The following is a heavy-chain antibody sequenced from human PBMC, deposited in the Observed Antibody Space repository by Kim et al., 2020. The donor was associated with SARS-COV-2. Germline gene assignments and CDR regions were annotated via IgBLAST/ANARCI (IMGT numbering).Heavy chain of an antibody. D-gene: IGHD5-12*01. J-gene: IGHJ4*02. V-gene: IGHV4-59*01. Sequence: PPLQRRVPISRDTSKNPFSLKLSSVTAADTAVYYCARSTFGDGYNYPFDYWGQGTLVTVSS. CDR3: ARSTFGDGYNYPFDY.